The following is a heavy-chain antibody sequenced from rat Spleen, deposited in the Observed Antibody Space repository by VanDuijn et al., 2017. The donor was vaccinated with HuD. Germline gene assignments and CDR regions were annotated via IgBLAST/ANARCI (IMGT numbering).Heavy chain of an antibody. Sequence: EVQMVESGGGLVKPGRSLKLSCAASGFTFSNYYMAWVRQAPKKGLEWVATISYDGSTIHYRDSVKGRFTISRDNAKSTLYLQMDSLRSDDTAIYYCATEGHWGQGVMVTVSS. CDR2: ISYDGSTI. CDR3: ATEGH. V-gene: IGHV5-7*01. J-gene: IGHJ2*01. D-gene: IGHD1-11*01. CDR1: GFTFSNYY.